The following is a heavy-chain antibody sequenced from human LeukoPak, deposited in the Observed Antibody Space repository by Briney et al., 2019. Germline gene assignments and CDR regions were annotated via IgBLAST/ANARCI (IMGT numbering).Heavy chain of an antibody. CDR2: IYYSGST. V-gene: IGHV4-39*01. D-gene: IGHD5-18*01. CDR1: GGSISSSSYY. CDR3: ARQDTAMAWSYYFDY. J-gene: IGHJ4*02. Sequence: SETLSLTCTVSGGSISSSSYYWGWIRQPPGKGLEGMGSIYYSGSTYYTPSLKSRVTISVDTSKNQFSLKLSSVTAADTAVYYCARQDTAMAWSYYFDYWGQGTLVTVSS.